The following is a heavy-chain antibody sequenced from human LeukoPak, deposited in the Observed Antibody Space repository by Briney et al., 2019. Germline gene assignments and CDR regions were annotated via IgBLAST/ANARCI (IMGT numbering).Heavy chain of an antibody. CDR2: ISAYNGNT. CDR1: GYTFTSYG. Sequence: EASVKVSCKASGYTFTSYGISWVRQAPGQGLEWMGWISAYNGNTNYAQKLQGRVTMTTDTSTSTAYMELRSLRSDDTAVYYCARDRGYYYDSSGPQAWGQGTLVTVSS. V-gene: IGHV1-18*01. CDR3: ARDRGYYYDSSGPQA. D-gene: IGHD3-22*01. J-gene: IGHJ5*02.